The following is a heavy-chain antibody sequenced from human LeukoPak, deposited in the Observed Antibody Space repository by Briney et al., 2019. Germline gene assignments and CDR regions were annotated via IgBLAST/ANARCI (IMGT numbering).Heavy chain of an antibody. V-gene: IGHV1-18*01. Sequence: ASVKVSCKASGYTFTSYGISWVRQAPGQGLEWMGWISAYNGNTNYAQKLQGRVTVTTDTSASTAYMELRSLRSDDTAVYYCARDIVVVPAANAGGFDPWGQGTLVTVSS. J-gene: IGHJ5*02. CDR1: GYTFTSYG. CDR3: ARDIVVVPAANAGGFDP. CDR2: ISAYNGNT. D-gene: IGHD2-2*01.